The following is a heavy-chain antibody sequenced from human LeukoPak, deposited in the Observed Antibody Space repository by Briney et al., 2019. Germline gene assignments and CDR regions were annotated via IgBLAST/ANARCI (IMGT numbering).Heavy chain of an antibody. CDR1: GLTFSTYA. CDR3: GYCSSSSCYSFVD. D-gene: IGHD2-2*01. J-gene: IGHJ4*02. Sequence: GGSLRLSCAASGLTFSTYAMTWVRQAPEKGLEWLSGISGSGGITYYADSVKGRFTISRDNSKNTLYLQMNSLRAEDTAVYYCGYCSSSSCYSFVDWGQGTLVTVSS. CDR2: ISGSGGIT. V-gene: IGHV3-23*01.